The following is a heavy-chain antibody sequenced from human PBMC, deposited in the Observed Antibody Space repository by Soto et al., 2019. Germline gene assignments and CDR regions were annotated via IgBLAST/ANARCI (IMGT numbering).Heavy chain of an antibody. D-gene: IGHD6-19*01. CDR1: GYTFTSYD. CDR2: IIPIFGTV. V-gene: IGHV1-69*13. Sequence: SVKVSCKASGYTFTSYDINWVRQAPGQGLEWMGEIIPIFGTVNYAQKFQGRVTITADESTTTVYMDLRSLRSEDTAVYYCAKGAVAGTPTSYYYYGMDVWGQGTTVTVSS. J-gene: IGHJ6*02. CDR3: AKGAVAGTPTSYYYYGMDV.